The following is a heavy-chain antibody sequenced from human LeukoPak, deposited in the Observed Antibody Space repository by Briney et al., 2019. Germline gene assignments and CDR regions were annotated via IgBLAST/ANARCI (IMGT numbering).Heavy chain of an antibody. J-gene: IGHJ4*02. CDR2: INPNSGGT. CDR3: ARRGYCSGGSCYSTFDY. CDR1: GYTFTSYY. V-gene: IGHV1-2*02. D-gene: IGHD2-15*01. Sequence: ASVKVSCKASGYTFTSYYMHWVRQAPGQGLEWMGWINPNSGGTNYAQKFQGRVTMTRDTSISTAYMELSRLRSDDTAVYYCARRGYCSGGSCYSTFDYWGQGTLVTVSS.